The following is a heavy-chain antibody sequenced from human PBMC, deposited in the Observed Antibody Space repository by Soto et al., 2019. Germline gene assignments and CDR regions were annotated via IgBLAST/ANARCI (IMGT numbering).Heavy chain of an antibody. V-gene: IGHV4-30-2*01. CDR2: IYHSGST. D-gene: IGHD3-22*01. J-gene: IGHJ4*02. Sequence: PSETLSLTCAVSGGSISSGGYSWSWIRQPPGKGLEWIGYIYHSGSTYYNPSLKSRVTISVDRSKNQFSLKLSSVTAADTAAYYCARHAHQWLLPDYWGQGTLVTVSS. CDR1: GGSISSGGYS. CDR3: ARHAHQWLLPDY.